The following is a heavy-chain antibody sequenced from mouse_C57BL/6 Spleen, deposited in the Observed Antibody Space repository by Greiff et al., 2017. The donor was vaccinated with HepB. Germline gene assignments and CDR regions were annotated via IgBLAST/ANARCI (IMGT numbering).Heavy chain of an antibody. CDR2: IDPSDSET. V-gene: IGHV1-52*01. CDR3: ARADYGNLHYFDY. CDR1: GYTFTSYW. J-gene: IGHJ2*01. D-gene: IGHD2-1*01. Sequence: QVQLQQPGAELVRPGSSVKLSCKASGYTFTSYWMHWVKQRPIQGLEWIGNIDPSDSETHYNQKFKDKATLTVDRSSSTAYMQLSSLTSEDSAVYYGARADYGNLHYFDYWGQGTTLTVSS.